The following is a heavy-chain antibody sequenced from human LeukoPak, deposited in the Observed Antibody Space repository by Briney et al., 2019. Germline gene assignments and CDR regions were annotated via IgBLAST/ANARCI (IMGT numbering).Heavy chain of an antibody. CDR3: ASFRGVGWDFVY. J-gene: IGHJ4*02. Sequence: GGSLRLSCAASGFTFSSYSMNWVRQAPGKGLEWVSSISSSSSYIYYADSVKGRFTISRDNSKNTLYLQINSLRAEDTAVYYCASFRGVGWDFVYWGQGTLVTVSS. D-gene: IGHD3-10*01. CDR2: ISSSSSYI. V-gene: IGHV3-21*04. CDR1: GFTFSSYS.